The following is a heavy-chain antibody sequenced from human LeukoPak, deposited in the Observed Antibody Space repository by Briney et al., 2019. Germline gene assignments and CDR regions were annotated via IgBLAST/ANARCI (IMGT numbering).Heavy chain of an antibody. CDR1: GFTFSSYA. CDR3: ARDYYDGSAYYSYYEY. V-gene: IGHV3-53*01. Sequence: TGGSLRLSCAASGFTFSSYAMHWVRQAPGKGLEWVSTLYSNGNTYYADSVKGRFTISRDNSKNTLSLQMNSLRAEDTAVYYCARDYYDGSAYYSYYEYWGQGTLVTVSS. J-gene: IGHJ4*02. D-gene: IGHD3-22*01. CDR2: LYSNGNT.